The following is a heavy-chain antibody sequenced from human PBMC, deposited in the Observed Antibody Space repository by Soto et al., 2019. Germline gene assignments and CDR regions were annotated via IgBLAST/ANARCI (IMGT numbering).Heavy chain of an antibody. J-gene: IGHJ3*02. Sequence: GSLRLSCAASGFTFSSYAMHWVRQAPGKGLEWVAVISYDGSNKYYADSVKGRFTISRDNSKNTLYLQMNSLRAEDTAVYYCARTLNALYCSSTSCYRDAFDIWGQETMVTVSS. V-gene: IGHV3-30-3*01. CDR3: ARTLNALYCSSTSCYRDAFDI. CDR1: GFTFSSYA. D-gene: IGHD2-2*01. CDR2: ISYDGSNK.